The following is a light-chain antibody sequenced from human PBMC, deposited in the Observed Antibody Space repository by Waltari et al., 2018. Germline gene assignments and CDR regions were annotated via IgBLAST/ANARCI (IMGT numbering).Light chain of an antibody. CDR1: SSNIGINY. V-gene: IGLV1-51*01. CDR2: DNN. J-gene: IGLJ2*01. Sequence: QSVLTQPPSVSAAPGQKVTISCSGSSSNIGINYVSWYQHLPGTAPKLLIYDNNMRPSGIPDRFSGSKSGTSATLDITGLQTGDEADYYCATWDNSLSAGVFGGGTKLTVL. CDR3: ATWDNSLSAGV.